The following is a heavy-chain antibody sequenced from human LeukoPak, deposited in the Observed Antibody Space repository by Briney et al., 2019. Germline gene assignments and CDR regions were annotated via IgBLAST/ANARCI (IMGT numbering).Heavy chain of an antibody. J-gene: IGHJ6*02. Sequence: GGSLRLSCAASGFTVSSNYMSWVHQAPGKGLEWVSVIYSGGSTYHADSVEDRFTISRDSSKNTVYLQLNSLRAEDTAVYYCARTCSGGSCYLYFYYGMDVWGQGTTVTVSS. V-gene: IGHV3-66*01. D-gene: IGHD2-15*01. CDR3: ARTCSGGSCYLYFYYGMDV. CDR1: GFTVSSNY. CDR2: IYSGGST.